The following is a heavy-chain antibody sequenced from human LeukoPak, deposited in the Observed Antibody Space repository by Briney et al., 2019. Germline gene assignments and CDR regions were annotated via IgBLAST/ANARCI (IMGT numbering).Heavy chain of an antibody. V-gene: IGHV4-34*01. J-gene: IGHJ5*02. D-gene: IGHD3-3*01. CDR3: ARGTVYYDFWSGYRWFDP. Sequence: PSETLSLTCAVYGGSFSGYYWSWIRQPPGKGLEWIGEINHSGSTNYNPSLKSRVTISVDTSKNQFSLKLSSVTAADTAVYYCARGTVYYDFWSGYRWFDPWGQGTLVTVSS. CDR2: INHSGST. CDR1: GGSFSGYY.